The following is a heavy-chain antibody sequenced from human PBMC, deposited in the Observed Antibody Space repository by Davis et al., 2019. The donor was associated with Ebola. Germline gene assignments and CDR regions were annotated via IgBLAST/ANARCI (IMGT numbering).Heavy chain of an antibody. CDR2: ISGSGGST. D-gene: IGHD6-13*01. J-gene: IGHJ6*02. Sequence: GESLKISCAASGFTFSSYAMSWVRQAPGKGLEWFSAISGSGGSTYYADPVKGRFTISRYNSKNTLYLQMNSLRAEDTAVYYCAKDSSSFRPYGMDVWGQGTTVTVSS. V-gene: IGHV3-23*01. CDR3: AKDSSSFRPYGMDV. CDR1: GFTFSSYA.